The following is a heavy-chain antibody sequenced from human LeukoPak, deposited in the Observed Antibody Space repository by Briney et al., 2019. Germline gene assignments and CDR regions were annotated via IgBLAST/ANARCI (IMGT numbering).Heavy chain of an antibody. D-gene: IGHD3-10*01. V-gene: IGHV1-24*01. J-gene: IGHJ4*02. CDR2: FDPEDGET. CDR3: ATGVNPLLWFGN. Sequence: ASVKVSCKVSGYTLTELSIHRVRQAPGKGLEWMGGFDPEDGETIYAQKFQGRVTMTEDTSTDTAYMELSSLRSEDTAVYYCATGVNPLLWFGNWGQGNLVTVSS. CDR1: GYTLTELS.